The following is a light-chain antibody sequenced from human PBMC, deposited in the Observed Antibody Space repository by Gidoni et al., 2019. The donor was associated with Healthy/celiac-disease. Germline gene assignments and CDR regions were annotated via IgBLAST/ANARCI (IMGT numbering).Light chain of an antibody. CDR1: QSVSSY. J-gene: IGKJ3*01. V-gene: IGKV3-11*01. CDR3: QQRSNWPIT. Sequence: EIVLTQSPATLSLSPEERATLSCRASQSVSSYLAWYQQKPGQAPRLLIYDASNRATGIPARFSGSGSGTDFTLTISSLEPEDFAVYYCQQRSNWPITFXPXTKVDIK. CDR2: DAS.